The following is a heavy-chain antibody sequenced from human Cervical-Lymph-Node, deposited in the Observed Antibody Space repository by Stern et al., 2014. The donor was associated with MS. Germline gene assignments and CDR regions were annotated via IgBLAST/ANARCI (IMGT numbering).Heavy chain of an antibody. Sequence: MQLVESGGGVVQPGRSLRLSCVASGFSFHSYGMQWVRQAPGKGLEWVAFISFDGSETNYAESVKGRITVSRDNSKNTLYLQMNSLRGDDTAVYFCAGSGYEDWGQGTTVTVSS. D-gene: IGHD6-25*01. CDR1: GFSFHSYG. V-gene: IGHV3-30*03. CDR3: AGSGYED. J-gene: IGHJ6*02. CDR2: ISFDGSET.